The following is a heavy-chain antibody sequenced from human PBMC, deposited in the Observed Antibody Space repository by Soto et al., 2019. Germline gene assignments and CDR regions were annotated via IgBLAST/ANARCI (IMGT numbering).Heavy chain of an antibody. V-gene: IGHV1-18*04. CDR1: GYTFTSYG. Sequence: GASVKVSCKASGYTFTSYGISWLRQAPGQGLEWMGWISAYNGNTNYAQKLQGRVTMTTDTSTSTAYMELRSLRSDDTDVYYCARGGEDYASPNWFDPWGQGTLVTVSS. CDR2: ISAYNGNT. D-gene: IGHD3-16*01. CDR3: ARGGEDYASPNWFDP. J-gene: IGHJ5*02.